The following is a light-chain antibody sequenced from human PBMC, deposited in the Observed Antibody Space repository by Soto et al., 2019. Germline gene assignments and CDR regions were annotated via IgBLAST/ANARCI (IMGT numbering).Light chain of an antibody. V-gene: IGKV1-9*01. J-gene: IGKJ4*01. CDR1: QGVSSY. Sequence: DIQLTQSPSFLSASVGDRVTITCRASQGVSSYLAWYQHRPGKAPKLLIYDASTLQSGVPSRFSGSGSGTEFTLTISSLQPEEFATYYCQQLNSHPLTFGGGTKLEIK. CDR2: DAS. CDR3: QQLNSHPLT.